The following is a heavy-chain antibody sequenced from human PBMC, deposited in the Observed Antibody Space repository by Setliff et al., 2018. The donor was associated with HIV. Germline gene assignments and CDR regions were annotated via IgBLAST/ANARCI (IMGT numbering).Heavy chain of an antibody. V-gene: IGHV4-34*01. CDR2: INHSGST. J-gene: IGHJ6*04. CDR1: GGSFSGYY. Sequence: SQTLSLTCAVYGGSFSGYYWSWIRQPPGKGLEWIGQINHSGSTRYNPSLKSRVTISVDTSKNQFSLKVNSVTAADTAVYYCARFGVVILRGLDVWGKGTTVTVSS. CDR3: ARFGVVILRGLDV. D-gene: IGHD3-3*01.